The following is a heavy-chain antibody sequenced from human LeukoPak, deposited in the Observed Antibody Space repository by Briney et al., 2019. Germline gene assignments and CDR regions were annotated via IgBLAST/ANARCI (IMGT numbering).Heavy chain of an antibody. J-gene: IGHJ4*02. CDR2: ISYDGSNK. CDR3: AKGRGEYYYDSSGYYYDPGFDY. D-gene: IGHD3-22*01. Sequence: GGSLRLSCAASGFTFSSYGTHWVRQAPGKGLEWVAVISYDGSNKYYADSVKGRFTISRDNSKNTLYLQMNSLRAEDTAVYYCAKGRGEYYYDSSGYYYDPGFDYWGQGTLVTVSS. CDR1: GFTFSSYG. V-gene: IGHV3-30*18.